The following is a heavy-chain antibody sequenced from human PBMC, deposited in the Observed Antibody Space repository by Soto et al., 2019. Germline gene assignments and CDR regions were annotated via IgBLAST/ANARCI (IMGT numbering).Heavy chain of an antibody. Sequence: LSLTCAVYGGSFSGYYWSWIRQPPGKGLEWIGEINHSGSTNYNPSLKSRVTISVDTSKNQFSLKLSSVTAADTAVYYCARGPAGGRKIYYYYYGMDVWGQGTTVTVSS. CDR1: GGSFSGYY. CDR2: INHSGST. D-gene: IGHD3-10*01. V-gene: IGHV4-34*01. J-gene: IGHJ6*02. CDR3: ARGPAGGRKIYYYYYGMDV.